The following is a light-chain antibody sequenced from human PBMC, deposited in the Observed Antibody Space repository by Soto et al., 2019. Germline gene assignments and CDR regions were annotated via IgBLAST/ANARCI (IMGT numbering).Light chain of an antibody. Sequence: QSVLTQPPSVSGAPGQRVTISCTGSSSNIGAGYEVHWYQQLPGTAPKLLIYGDSNRPSGVPDRFSGSKSGTSASLAIPGLQAEDEADYYCQSYASSLGGSGVVFGGGTKLTVL. CDR3: QSYASSLGGSGVV. J-gene: IGLJ2*01. CDR1: SSNIGAGYE. V-gene: IGLV1-40*01. CDR2: GDS.